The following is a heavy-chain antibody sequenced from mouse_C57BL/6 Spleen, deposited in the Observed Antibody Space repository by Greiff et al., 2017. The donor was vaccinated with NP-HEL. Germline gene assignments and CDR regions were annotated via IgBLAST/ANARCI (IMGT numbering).Heavy chain of an antibody. CDR1: GFTFSSYA. Sequence: EVKLVESGGGLVKPGGSLKLSCAASGFTFSSYAMSWVRQTPEKRLEWVATISDGGSYTYYPDNVKGRFTISRDNAKNNLYLQMSHLKSEDTAMYYCARERGYSNYEYFDVWGTGTTVTVSS. CDR2: ISDGGSYT. V-gene: IGHV5-4*01. CDR3: ARERGYSNYEYFDV. D-gene: IGHD2-5*01. J-gene: IGHJ1*03.